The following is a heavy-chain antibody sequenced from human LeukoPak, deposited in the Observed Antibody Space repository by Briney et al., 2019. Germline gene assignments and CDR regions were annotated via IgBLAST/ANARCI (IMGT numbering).Heavy chain of an antibody. CDR3: ARDPIGSRWPYYFDY. V-gene: IGHV1-3*01. CDR1: GYSLTTYY. CDR2: INAGNGNT. Sequence: ASVKVSCKASGYSLTTYYMHWVRQAPGQRLEWMGWINAGNGNTKYSQKFQARVTITRDTSASTAYMELSSLRSEDTAVYYCARDPIGSRWPYYFDYWGQGTLVTVSS. D-gene: IGHD6-13*01. J-gene: IGHJ4*02.